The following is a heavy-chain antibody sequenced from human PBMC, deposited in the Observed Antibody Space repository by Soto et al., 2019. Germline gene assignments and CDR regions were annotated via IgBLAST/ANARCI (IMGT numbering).Heavy chain of an antibody. CDR1: GFTFSSYG. Sequence: QVQLVESGGGVVQPGTSLRLSCAGSGFTFSSYGMDWVRQAPGKGLEWVAVISYDGSNKYYADSVKGRFTISRDNSKNTLYRRMSSLRADDTAVYYCAKDRMGAGVRGYFAYWGQGTLVTVSS. J-gene: IGHJ4*02. V-gene: IGHV3-30*18. D-gene: IGHD3-10*01. CDR3: AKDRMGAGVRGYFAY. CDR2: ISYDGSNK.